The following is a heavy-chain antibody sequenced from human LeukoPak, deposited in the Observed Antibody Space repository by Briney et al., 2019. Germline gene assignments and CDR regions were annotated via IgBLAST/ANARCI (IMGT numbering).Heavy chain of an antibody. V-gene: IGHV1-2*02. CDR3: ARDGPTSMALLYYYYMDV. J-gene: IGHJ6*03. CDR2: INPNSGGT. Sequence: ASVKVSCKASGYTFTGYYMHWVRQAPGQGLEWMGWINPNSGGTNYAQKFQGRVTMTRDTSISTAYMELSRLRSDDTAVYYCARDGPTSMALLYYYYMDVWGEGTTVTVSS. CDR1: GYTFTGYY. D-gene: IGHD2/OR15-2a*01.